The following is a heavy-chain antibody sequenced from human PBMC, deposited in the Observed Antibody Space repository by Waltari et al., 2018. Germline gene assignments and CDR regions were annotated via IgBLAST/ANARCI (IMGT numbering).Heavy chain of an antibody. V-gene: IGHV1-69*01. CDR2: IIPIFGTA. CDR1: GGTLSSYA. CDR3: ATQRFLEWLLFDY. Sequence: QVQLVQSGAEVKKPGPSVTGSCKAPGGTLSSYAISWVRQAPGQGPEWMGGIIPIFGTANYAQKFQGRVTITADESTSTAYMELSSLRSEDTAVYYCATQRFLEWLLFDYWGQGTLVTVSS. D-gene: IGHD3-3*01. J-gene: IGHJ4*02.